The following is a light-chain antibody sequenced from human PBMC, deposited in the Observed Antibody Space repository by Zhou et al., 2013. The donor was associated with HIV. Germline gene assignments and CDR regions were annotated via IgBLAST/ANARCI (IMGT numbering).Light chain of an antibody. Sequence: DIQMTQSPSSLSASVGDRVTITCRASQGISKFLAWYQQKPGQVPKLLIYATSTLHSGVPSRFSGSGSGTDFTLTISSLQPEDVATYYCQKYNSAPWTFGQGTKVEIK. J-gene: IGKJ1*01. CDR3: QKYNSAPWT. CDR2: ATS. V-gene: IGKV1-27*01. CDR1: QGISKF.